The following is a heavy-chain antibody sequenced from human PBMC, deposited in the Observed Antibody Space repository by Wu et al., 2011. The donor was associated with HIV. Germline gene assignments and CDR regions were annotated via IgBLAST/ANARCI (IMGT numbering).Heavy chain of an antibody. D-gene: IGHD1-1*01. CDR2: INPSGGST. CDR3: ARGRGGTTNYYYGMDV. CDR1: GYTFTNYY. Sequence: QVQLVQSGAEVKKPGASVKVSCKASGYTFTNYYMRWVRLAPGHALEWMGIINPSGGSTTYAQKFQDRVTMTRDTSTSTVYMELSRLRSEDTAVYYCARGRGGTTNYYYGMDVWGQGTTVTVSS. J-gene: IGHJ6*02. V-gene: IGHV1-46*01.